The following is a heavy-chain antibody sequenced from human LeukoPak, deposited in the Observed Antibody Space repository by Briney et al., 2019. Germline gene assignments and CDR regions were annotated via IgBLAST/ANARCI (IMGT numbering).Heavy chain of an antibody. CDR2: IYYSGST. D-gene: IGHD3-22*01. CDR1: GGSISSSSYY. CDR3: ARERGSNYDSSGPGDY. Sequence: KPSETLSLTCTVSGGSISSSSYYWGWIRQPPGKGLEWIGSIYYSGSTYYNPSLKSRVTISVDTSKNQFSLKLRSVTAADTAVYYCARERGSNYDSSGPGDYWGQGTLVTVSS. J-gene: IGHJ4*02. V-gene: IGHV4-39*02.